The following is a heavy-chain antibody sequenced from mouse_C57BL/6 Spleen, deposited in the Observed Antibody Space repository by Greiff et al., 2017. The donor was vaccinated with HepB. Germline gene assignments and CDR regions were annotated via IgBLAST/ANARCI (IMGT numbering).Heavy chain of an antibody. CDR2: IDPSDSYT. J-gene: IGHJ1*03. Sequence: QVQLQQSGAELVKPGASVKLSCKASGYTFTSYWMQWVKQRPGQGLEWIGEIDPSDSYTNYNQKFKGKATLTVDTSSSTAYMQLSSLTSEDSAVYYCARGRGYFDVWGTGTTVTVSS. CDR1: GYTFTSYW. CDR3: ARGRGYFDV. V-gene: IGHV1-50*01.